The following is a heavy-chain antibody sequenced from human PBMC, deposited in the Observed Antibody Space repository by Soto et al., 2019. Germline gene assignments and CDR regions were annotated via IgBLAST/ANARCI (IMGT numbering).Heavy chain of an antibody. J-gene: IGHJ6*02. CDR3: ARVCEPYYYYYGMDV. CDR1: GFTFSNFA. Sequence: QVQLVESVGGVVQPGRSLRLSCAASGFTFSNFAMHWVRQAPGKGLEWVALISYDRGNKYYADSVKGRFTISRDNSNNTLYLQMNSLRAEDTAVYYCARVCEPYYYYYGMDVWDQGTTVTVSS. V-gene: IGHV3-30-3*01. CDR2: ISYDRGNK.